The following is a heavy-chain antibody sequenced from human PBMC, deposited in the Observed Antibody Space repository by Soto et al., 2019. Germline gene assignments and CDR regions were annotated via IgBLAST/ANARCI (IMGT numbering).Heavy chain of an antibody. CDR2: ITASSAYI. J-gene: IGHJ5*02. D-gene: IGHD2-21*01. CDR1: GFTFNTYD. V-gene: IGHV3-21*01. Sequence: EVQLVESGGGLGKPGGSLRLSCAASGFTFNTYDMNWVRQAPGKWLEWVSSITASSAYIYYADSVRGRFTISRDNAKNSLFLEMNSLRAEDTAVYYCVKSGTARLLRHSWFDTWGQGTLVSVSS. CDR3: VKSGTARLLRHSWFDT.